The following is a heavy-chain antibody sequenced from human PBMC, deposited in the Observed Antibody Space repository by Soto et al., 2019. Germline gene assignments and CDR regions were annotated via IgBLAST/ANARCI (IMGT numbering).Heavy chain of an antibody. CDR1: GGTFSSYA. Sequence: HVQLVQSGAEVKKPGSSVKVSCKASGGTFSSYAIRWVRQAPGQGLEWMGRIIPILGIANYAQKFQGRVTITADKSTRTAYMEVSSLRAENTAVYYCARSVNDEDQRFDYWGQGTLVIVSS. CDR3: ARSVNDEDQRFDY. V-gene: IGHV1-69*02. D-gene: IGHD1-1*01. CDR2: IIPILGIA. J-gene: IGHJ4*02.